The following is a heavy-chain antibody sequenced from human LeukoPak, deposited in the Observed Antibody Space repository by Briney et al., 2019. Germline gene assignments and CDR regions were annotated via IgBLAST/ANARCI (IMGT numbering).Heavy chain of an antibody. CDR2: IINDGSST. CDR3: VKSGRSWTDAFDI. Sequence: GGSLRLSCAASGFNFKNYWMHWVRQAPGKGLEWVSRIINDGSSTTYADSVKGRFTISRDNSKNTLYLQMSSLGAEDTAVYYCVKSGRSWTDAFDIWGQGTMVTVSS. J-gene: IGHJ3*02. CDR1: GFNFKNYW. D-gene: IGHD6-13*01. V-gene: IGHV3-74*01.